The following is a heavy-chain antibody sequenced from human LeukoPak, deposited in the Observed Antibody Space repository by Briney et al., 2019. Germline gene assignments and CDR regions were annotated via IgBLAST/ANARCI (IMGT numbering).Heavy chain of an antibody. V-gene: IGHV1-8*01. Sequence: ASVKVSCKASGYTFTSYDINWVRQATGQGLEWMGWMNPNSGSTGYAQKFQGRVTMTRNTSISTAYMELSSLRSEDTAVYYCARGGSCSSTSCYEDYYYYMDVWGKGTTVTVSS. CDR3: ARGGSCSSTSCYEDYYYYMDV. CDR2: MNPNSGST. CDR1: GYTFTSYD. D-gene: IGHD2-2*01. J-gene: IGHJ6*03.